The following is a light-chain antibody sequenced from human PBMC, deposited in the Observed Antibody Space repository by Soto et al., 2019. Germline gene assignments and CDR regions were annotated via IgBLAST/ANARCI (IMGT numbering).Light chain of an antibody. V-gene: IGKV3-11*01. J-gene: IGKJ1*01. CDR3: QQYGSSRT. CDR2: DAS. CDR1: QSVSSY. Sequence: EVVLTQSPAAVSLSPGERATLSCRASQSVSSYLAWYQQKPGQAPRLLIYDASNRATGIPARFSGSGSGTDFTLTISSLEPEDFAVYYCQQYGSSRTFGQGTKVDIK.